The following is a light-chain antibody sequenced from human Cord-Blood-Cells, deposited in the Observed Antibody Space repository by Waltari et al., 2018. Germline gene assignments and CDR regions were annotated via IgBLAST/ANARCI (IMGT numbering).Light chain of an antibody. CDR2: YDS. CDR3: QVWDSSSDHPWV. CDR1: NTGSKS. V-gene: IGLV3-21*04. J-gene: IGLJ3*02. Sequence: SYVLTQPPSVSVAPGQTARITCGGTNTGSKSVHWYQQKPGQAPVLVTYYDSDRRSGITEPFSGSNSGNTATLTISGVEAGDEADYYCQVWDSSSDHPWVFGGGTKLTVL.